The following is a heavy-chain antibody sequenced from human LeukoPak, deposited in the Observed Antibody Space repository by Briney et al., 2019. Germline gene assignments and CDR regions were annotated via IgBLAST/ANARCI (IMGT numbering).Heavy chain of an antibody. CDR1: GYTLTELS. D-gene: IGHD3-22*01. J-gene: IGHJ3*01. CDR2: FDPEDGET. Sequence: ASVTVSCKVSGYTLTELSMHWVRQAPGQGLEWMGGFDPEDGETIYAQKFQGRVTMTEDTSTDTAYMELSSLRSEDTAVYYCATSPYYYDTRGGVWGQGTMVTVSS. CDR3: ATSPYYYDTRGGV. V-gene: IGHV1-24*01.